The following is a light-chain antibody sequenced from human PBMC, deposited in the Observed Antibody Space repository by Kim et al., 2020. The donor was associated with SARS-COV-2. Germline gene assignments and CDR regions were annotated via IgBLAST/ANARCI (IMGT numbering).Light chain of an antibody. J-gene: IGKJ4*01. Sequence: EVVLTQSPGTLSLSPGERATLSCRASQAVSSNYLAWYQQKPGQAPRLLIYGVSSRATGIPDRFSGSGSETDFTLTITRLEPEDFAMYYCQQYGTSRKLTFGGGTKVDIK. CDR2: GVS. V-gene: IGKV3-20*01. CDR3: QQYGTSRKLT. CDR1: QAVSSNY.